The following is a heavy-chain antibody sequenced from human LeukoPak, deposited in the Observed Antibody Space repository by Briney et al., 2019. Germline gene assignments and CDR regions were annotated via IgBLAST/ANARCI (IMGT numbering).Heavy chain of an antibody. CDR1: GGSISSYY. D-gene: IGHD1-26*01. CDR2: IYYSGST. Sequence: SETLSLTCTVSGGSISSYYWSWIRQPPGKGLEWIGYIYYSGSTNYNPSLKSRVTISVDTSKNQFSLKLSSVTAADTAVYYCARVNIVGATVDYWGQGTLVTVSS. CDR3: ARVNIVGATVDY. V-gene: IGHV4-59*08. J-gene: IGHJ4*02.